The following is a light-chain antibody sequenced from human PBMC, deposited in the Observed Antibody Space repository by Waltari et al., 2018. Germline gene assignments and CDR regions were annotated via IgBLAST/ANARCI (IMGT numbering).Light chain of an antibody. J-gene: IGKJ5*01. CDR3: QHYDSSSIT. V-gene: IGKV3-20*01. CDR2: GTA. CDR1: QSISSSY. Sequence: EIVLTQSPGTLSLSPGERATLSCRASQSISSSYLAWYQQKPGQAPRLLIYGTARRATGIPDRFSGSGSGTDFTLTISRLEPEDFAVYYCQHYDSSSITFGQGTRLEIK.